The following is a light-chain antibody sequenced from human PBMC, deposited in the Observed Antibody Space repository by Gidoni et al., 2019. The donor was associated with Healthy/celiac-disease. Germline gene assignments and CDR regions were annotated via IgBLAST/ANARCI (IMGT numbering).Light chain of an antibody. CDR1: QSVLYSSNKKNY. J-gene: IGKJ2*04. V-gene: IGKV4-1*01. CDR2: WAS. Sequence: DIVLTQSPDSLDVSLGETATVNCKSSQSVLYSSNKKNYLAWYQQKPGQPPKLLLYWASTRESGVPDRFSGSGSGTHFTLTISSLQAEDVAVYYCQQYYTTPRSFGQGTKLEVK. CDR3: QQYYTTPRS.